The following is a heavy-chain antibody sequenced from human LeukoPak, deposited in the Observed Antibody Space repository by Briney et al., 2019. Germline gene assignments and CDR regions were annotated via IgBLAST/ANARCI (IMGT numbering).Heavy chain of an antibody. V-gene: IGHV3-48*03. J-gene: IGHJ6*04. CDR3: AELGITMIGGV. CDR1: GFTFSSYE. D-gene: IGHD3-10*02. CDR2: ISSSGSTI. Sequence: GGSLRLSCAASGFTFSSYEMNWVGQAPGKGLEWVSYISSSGSTIYYADCVKGRFTISRDNAKNSLYLQMNSLRAEDTAVYYCAELGITMIGGVWGKGTTVTISS.